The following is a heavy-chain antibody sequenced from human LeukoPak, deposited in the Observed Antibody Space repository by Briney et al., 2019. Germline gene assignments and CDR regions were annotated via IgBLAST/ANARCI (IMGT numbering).Heavy chain of an antibody. Sequence: GASVKVSCKASGYTFTSYDINWVRQATGQGLEWMGWMNPNSSNTGYAQKFQGRVTMTRNTSISTAYMELSSLRSEDTAVYYCARVKGVWSGYLSYYYYYMDVWGKGTTVTVSS. CDR1: GYTFTSYD. D-gene: IGHD3-3*01. CDR2: MNPNSSNT. CDR3: ARVKGVWSGYLSYYYYYMDV. J-gene: IGHJ6*03. V-gene: IGHV1-8*01.